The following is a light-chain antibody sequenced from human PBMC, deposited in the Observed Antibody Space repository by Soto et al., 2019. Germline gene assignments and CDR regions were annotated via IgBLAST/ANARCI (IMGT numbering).Light chain of an antibody. J-gene: IGLJ1*01. CDR3: CSFTSSNTHV. V-gene: IGLV2-23*02. Sequence: QSVLTQPASVSGSPGQSITISCTGTSSDFGNYNLVSWYQQHPGKVPKLILFEVNKRPSGVSGRFSGSKSGNTASLTISGLQAEDEADYYCCSFTSSNTHVFGTGTKVHRP. CDR1: SSDFGNYNL. CDR2: EVN.